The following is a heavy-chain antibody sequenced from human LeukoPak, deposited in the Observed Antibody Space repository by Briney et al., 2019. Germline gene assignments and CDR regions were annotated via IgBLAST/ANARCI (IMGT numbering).Heavy chain of an antibody. V-gene: IGHV4-59*01. CDR2: IYNSETI. Sequence: NPSETLSLTCTVSGGSIGTYYWNWIRQPPGKRLEWIGHIYNSETINYNPSLNSRVTISLDTSKNQFSLKMTSVTAADTAVYYCAREDYYGSWYYFDCWGQGTPVTVSS. CDR3: AREDYYGSWYYFDC. CDR1: GGSIGTYY. J-gene: IGHJ4*02. D-gene: IGHD3-10*01.